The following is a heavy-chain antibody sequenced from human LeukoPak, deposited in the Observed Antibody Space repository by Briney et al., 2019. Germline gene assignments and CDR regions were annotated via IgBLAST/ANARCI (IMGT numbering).Heavy chain of an antibody. CDR2: ISYDGSNK. D-gene: IGHD6-19*01. CDR1: GFTFSSYG. V-gene: IGHV3-30*18. Sequence: GRSLRLSCAASGFTFSSYGMHWVRQAPGKGLEWVAIISYDGSNKYYADSVQGRFTISRDNSKNTLYLQMNSLRAEDTAVYYCAKYLGGGSGCYDLWGRGTLVTVSS. CDR3: AKYLGGGSGCYDL. J-gene: IGHJ2*01.